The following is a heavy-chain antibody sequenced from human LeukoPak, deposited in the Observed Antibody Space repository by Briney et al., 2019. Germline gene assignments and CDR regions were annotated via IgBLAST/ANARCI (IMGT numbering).Heavy chain of an antibody. J-gene: IGHJ3*02. Sequence: GGSLRLSCAASGFTFSSYAMSWVRQAPGKGLEWVAVISYDGSNKYYADSVKGRFTISRDNSKNTLYLQMNSLRAEDTAVYYCAKDEEKEWELLYAFDIWGQGTMVTVSS. CDR3: AKDEEKEWELLYAFDI. CDR2: ISYDGSNK. D-gene: IGHD1-26*01. CDR1: GFTFSSYA. V-gene: IGHV3-30*18.